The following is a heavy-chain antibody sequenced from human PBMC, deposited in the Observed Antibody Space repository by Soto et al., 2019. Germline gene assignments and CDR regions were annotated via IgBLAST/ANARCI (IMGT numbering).Heavy chain of an antibody. CDR3: AGHRAAAGRDTFDI. CDR2: TDPTDSYT. CDR1: GYSFPSYW. Sequence: GESLKISCKGSGYSFPSYWINWVRQMPGKGLEWMGRTDPTDSYTNYSPSSQGHVTISADKSISTAYLQWSSLKASDTAMYYCAGHRAAAGRDTFDIWGQGTMVTVSS. D-gene: IGHD6-13*01. V-gene: IGHV5-10-1*01. J-gene: IGHJ3*02.